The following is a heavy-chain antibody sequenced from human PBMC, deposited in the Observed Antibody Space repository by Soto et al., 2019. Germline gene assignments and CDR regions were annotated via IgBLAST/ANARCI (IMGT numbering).Heavy chain of an antibody. CDR1: GGTFSNFA. CDR2: IIPIFRTI. CDR3: ASGSSGGGYFYDGMDV. Sequence: QAQLVQSGAEVKKPGSSVNVSCKASGGTFSNFAITWVRQAPGQGLEWMGGIIPIFRTINYAQKFQGRVTITSDESTTTAYMELSSLRSEDTAVYFCASGSSGGGYFYDGMDVWGQGTTVIVSS. J-gene: IGHJ6*02. D-gene: IGHD1-26*01. V-gene: IGHV1-69*01.